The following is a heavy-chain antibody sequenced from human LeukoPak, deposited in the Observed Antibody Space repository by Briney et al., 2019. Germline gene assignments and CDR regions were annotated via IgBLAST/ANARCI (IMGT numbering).Heavy chain of an antibody. J-gene: IGHJ4*02. Sequence: PGGSLRLSCAASGFTFSNYEMNWVRQAPGKGLEWVSYISRSSGSSIYYADSVKGRFTISRDNAKNSLYLQMNSLRAEDTAVYYCARDSSGWYYFDYWGQGIPVTVSS. D-gene: IGHD6-19*01. CDR2: ISRSSGSSI. V-gene: IGHV3-48*03. CDR1: GFTFSNYE. CDR3: ARDSSGWYYFDY.